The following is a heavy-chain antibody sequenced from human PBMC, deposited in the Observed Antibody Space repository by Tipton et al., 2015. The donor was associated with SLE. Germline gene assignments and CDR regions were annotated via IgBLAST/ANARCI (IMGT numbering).Heavy chain of an antibody. CDR3: ARGGFITGTTGAFDI. J-gene: IGHJ3*02. Sequence: TLSLTCTVSGGSISSYYWSWIRQPAGKGLEWIGRIYTSGSTNYNPSLKSRVTMPVDTSKNQFSLKLSSVTAADTAVYYCARGGFITGTTGAFDIWGQGTMVTVSS. V-gene: IGHV4-4*07. D-gene: IGHD1-7*01. CDR2: IYTSGST. CDR1: GGSISSYY.